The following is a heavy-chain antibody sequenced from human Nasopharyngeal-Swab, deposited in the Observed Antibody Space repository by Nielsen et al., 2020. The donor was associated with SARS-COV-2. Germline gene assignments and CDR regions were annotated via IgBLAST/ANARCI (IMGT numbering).Heavy chain of an antibody. V-gene: IGHV3-30*18. CDR3: AKGYFLDY. J-gene: IGHJ4*02. D-gene: IGHD2/OR15-2a*01. Sequence: SLKISCAASGFTFSSYGMHWVRQAPGKGLEWVAVISYDGSNKYYADSVKGRFTISRDNSKNTLYLQMNSLRAEDTAVYYCAKGYFLDYWGQGTLVTVSS. CDR1: GFTFSSYG. CDR2: ISYDGSNK.